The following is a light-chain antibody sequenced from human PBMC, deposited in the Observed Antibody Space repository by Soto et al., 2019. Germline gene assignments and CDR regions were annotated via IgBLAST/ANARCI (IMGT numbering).Light chain of an antibody. CDR3: SSYTSSSTYVV. J-gene: IGLJ2*01. Sequence: QSVLTQPASVSGSPGQSITISCTGTSSDVGGYNSVSWYQQHPGKAPKLIVYDVSNRPSGISNRFSASKSGYTASLTISGLQAEDEADYYCSSYTSSSTYVVFGGGTKLTVL. V-gene: IGLV2-14*01. CDR2: DVS. CDR1: SSDVGGYNS.